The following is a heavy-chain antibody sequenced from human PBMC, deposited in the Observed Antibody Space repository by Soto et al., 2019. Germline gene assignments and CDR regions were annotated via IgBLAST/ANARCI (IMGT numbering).Heavy chain of an antibody. CDR3: ARDDRYAFDI. J-gene: IGHJ3*02. V-gene: IGHV3-48*01. CDR1: GFTFSSYS. Sequence: GGSLRLSCAASGFTFSSYSMNWVRQAPGKGLEWVSYVIGDTTWYSDSVKGRFTVSRDNAKNSLFLQMSSLRAEDTAVYYCARDDRYAFDIWGQGTMVTVSS. CDR2: VIGDTT.